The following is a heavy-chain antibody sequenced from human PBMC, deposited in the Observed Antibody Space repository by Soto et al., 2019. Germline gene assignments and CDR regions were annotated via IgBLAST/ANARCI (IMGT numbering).Heavy chain of an antibody. CDR1: GGTFSSYA. J-gene: IGHJ6*02. CDR3: ARGQERDYYYYYGMDV. V-gene: IGHV1-69*13. Sequence: ASVKVSCKASGGTFSSYAISWVRQAPGQGLEWMGGIIPIFGTANYAQKFQGRVTITADESTSTAYMELSSLRSEDTAVYYCARGQERDYYYYYGMDVWGQGTTVTVSS. CDR2: IIPIFGTA.